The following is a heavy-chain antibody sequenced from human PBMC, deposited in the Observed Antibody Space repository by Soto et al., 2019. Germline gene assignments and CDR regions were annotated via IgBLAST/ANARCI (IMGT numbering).Heavy chain of an antibody. J-gene: IGHJ4*02. CDR3: AKDITPGGSGRYFFDY. D-gene: IGHD3-10*01. CDR1: GFTFDDYA. V-gene: IGHV3-9*01. CDR2: ISWNSGSI. Sequence: GGSLRLSCAASGFTFDDYAMHLVPQAPGKGLEWVSGISWNSGSIGYADSVKGRFTISRDNAKNSLYLQMNSLRAEDTALYYCAKDITPGGSGRYFFDYWGQGTLVTVSS.